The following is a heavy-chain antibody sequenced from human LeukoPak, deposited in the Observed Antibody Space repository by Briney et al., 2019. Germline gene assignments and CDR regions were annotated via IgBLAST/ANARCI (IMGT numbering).Heavy chain of an antibody. CDR2: INPSGGSA. CDR1: GYTFTSYY. V-gene: IGHV1-46*01. D-gene: IGHD3-10*01. Sequence: ASVKVSCKASGYTFTSYYMHWVRQAPGQGLEWMGIINPSGGSASYAQKFQGRVTMTRDTSISTAYMELSRLRSDDTAVYYCARVITMVRGVIVWFDPWGQGTLVTVSS. J-gene: IGHJ5*02. CDR3: ARVITMVRGVIVWFDP.